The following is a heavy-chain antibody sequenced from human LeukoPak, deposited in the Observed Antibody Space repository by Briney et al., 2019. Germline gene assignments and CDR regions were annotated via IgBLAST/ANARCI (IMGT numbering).Heavy chain of an antibody. V-gene: IGHV4-38-2*01. Sequence: PSETLSLTCAVSDYSISSGYYWGWIRQPPGKGLEWIGSIYHSGSTYYNPSLKSRVSISVDTSKNQFSLKLSSVTAADTAVYYCARSYCSSSTCIRYYFDYWGQGTLVTVSS. J-gene: IGHJ4*02. CDR3: ARSYCSSSTCIRYYFDY. CDR2: IYHSGST. D-gene: IGHD2-2*01. CDR1: DYSISSGYY.